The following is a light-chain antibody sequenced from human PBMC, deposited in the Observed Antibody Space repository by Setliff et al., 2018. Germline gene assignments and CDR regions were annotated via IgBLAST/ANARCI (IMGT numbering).Light chain of an antibody. J-gene: IGLJ1*01. CDR1: SSDVGAYNY. V-gene: IGLV2-23*02. CDR2: DFK. CDR3: CSYAGGSAFA. Sequence: QSVLTQPASVSGSPGQSITISCTGTSSDVGAYNYVSWYQQHPGKAPKVILYDFKTRPSGVSDRFSGSKSGNTASLTISGLQAEDEADYYCCSYAGGSAFAFGTGTKVTVL.